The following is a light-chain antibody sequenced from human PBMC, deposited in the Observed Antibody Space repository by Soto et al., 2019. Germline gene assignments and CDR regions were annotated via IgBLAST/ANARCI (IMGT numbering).Light chain of an antibody. Sequence: DIQMTQSPSSLSASVGDRVTITCRASQRISNSLNWYQQKPGKAPDLLIYAASNLQSGVPSRFSGSGSGTDFTLTISSLQPEDFATDYCQQSYSSPQMYTFGQGTKLEIK. V-gene: IGKV1-39*01. CDR2: AAS. CDR1: QRISNS. J-gene: IGKJ2*01. CDR3: QQSYSSPQMYT.